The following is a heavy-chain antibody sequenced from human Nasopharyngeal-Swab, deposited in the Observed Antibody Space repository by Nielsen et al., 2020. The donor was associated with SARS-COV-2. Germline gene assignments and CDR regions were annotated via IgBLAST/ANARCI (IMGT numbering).Heavy chain of an antibody. CDR1: GYTFISYG. CDR3: ARASHRVGSYYDFWSGYYRDYYYYGMDV. CDR2: ISAYNGNT. D-gene: IGHD3-3*01. Sequence: ASVKVSCKASGYTFISYGISWVRQAPGQGLEWMGWISAYNGNTNYAQKPQGRVTMTTDTSTSTAYMELKSLRSDDTAVYYCARASHRVGSYYDFWSGYYRDYYYYGMDVWGQGTTVTVSS. V-gene: IGHV1-18*01. J-gene: IGHJ6*02.